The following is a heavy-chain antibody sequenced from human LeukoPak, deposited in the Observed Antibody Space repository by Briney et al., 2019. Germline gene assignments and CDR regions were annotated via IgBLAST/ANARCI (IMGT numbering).Heavy chain of an antibody. D-gene: IGHD2/OR15-2a*01. CDR3: ARDVSSTSSWWFDP. CDR2: ISGSGGST. Sequence: GGSLRLSCAASGFTFSSYGMSWVRQAPGKGLEWVSAISGSGGSTYYAQKFQGRVTMTRDMSTRTDYMELSSLRYEDTAVYYCARDVSSTSSWWFDPWGQGTLVIVSS. V-gene: IGHV3-23*01. J-gene: IGHJ5*02. CDR1: GFTFSSYG.